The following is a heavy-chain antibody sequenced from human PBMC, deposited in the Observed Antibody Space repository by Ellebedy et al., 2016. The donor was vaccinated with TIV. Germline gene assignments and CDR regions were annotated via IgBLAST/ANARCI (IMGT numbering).Heavy chain of an antibody. Sequence: GESLKISCAASGFTVSSNYMSWVRQAPGKGLEWVSVIYSGGSTYYAASVKGRFTISRDNSKNTLYLQMNSLRAEDTAVYYCARARIAPRHTYSDYWGQGTLVTVSS. CDR3: ARARIAPRHTYSDY. D-gene: IGHD6-6*01. CDR1: GFTVSSNY. J-gene: IGHJ4*02. V-gene: IGHV3-66*01. CDR2: IYSGGST.